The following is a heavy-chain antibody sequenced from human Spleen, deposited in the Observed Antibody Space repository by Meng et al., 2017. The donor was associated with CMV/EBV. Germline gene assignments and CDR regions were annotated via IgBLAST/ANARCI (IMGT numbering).Heavy chain of an antibody. CDR1: GFTFINYG. J-gene: IGHJ4*02. Sequence: GESLKISCGTSGFTFINYGMHWVRQAPGKGLEWVANIKQDGSEKYYVDSVKGRFTISRDNAKNSLYLQMNSLRAEDTAVYYCARERGWYGLPWYWGQGTLVTVSS. V-gene: IGHV3-7*01. CDR3: ARERGWYGLPWY. CDR2: IKQDGSEK. D-gene: IGHD6-19*01.